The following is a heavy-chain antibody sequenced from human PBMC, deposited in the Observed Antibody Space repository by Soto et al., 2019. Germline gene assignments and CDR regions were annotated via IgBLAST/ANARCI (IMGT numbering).Heavy chain of an antibody. Sequence: QITLKESGPTLVKPTETLTLICTFSGFSLSTNGVGVGGIRQPPGKALEWLALIYWNDDKRYSPSLQSRLTITNDTSKNQVVFTMTNLDPVDTATYYCAREGAIVPRFFDPWGQGILVTVSS. CDR2: IYWNDDK. J-gene: IGHJ5*02. CDR1: GFSLSTNGVG. D-gene: IGHD1-26*01. V-gene: IGHV2-5*01. CDR3: AREGAIVPRFFDP.